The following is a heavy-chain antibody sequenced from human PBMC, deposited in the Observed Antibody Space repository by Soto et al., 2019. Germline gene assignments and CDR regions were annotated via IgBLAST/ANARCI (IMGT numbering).Heavy chain of an antibody. CDR1: GGSISSYD. D-gene: IGHD3-22*01. CDR2: IYTSGST. J-gene: IGHJ4*02. V-gene: IGHV4-4*07. CDR3: ARSWINMIDY. Sequence: SETRSLTCTVAGGSISSYDWSWIRQPAGKGLEWIGRIYTSGSTNYNPSLKSRVTMSVDTSKNQFSLKLSSVTAADTAVYYCARSWINMIDYWGQGTLVTVSS.